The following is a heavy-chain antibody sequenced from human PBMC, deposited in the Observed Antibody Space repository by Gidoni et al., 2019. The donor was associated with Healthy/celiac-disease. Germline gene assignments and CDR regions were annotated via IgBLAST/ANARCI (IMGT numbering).Heavy chain of an antibody. D-gene: IGHD6-13*01. V-gene: IGHV3-21*01. CDR3: ARTGSSSWYSGAPDY. J-gene: IGHJ4*02. CDR2: ISSSSSYI. Sequence: WGSAGFTFSSYSMNWVRQAPGKGLEWVSSISSSSSYIYYADSVKGRFTISRDNAKNSLYLQMNSLRAEDTAVYYCARTGSSSWYSGAPDYWGQGTLVTVSS. CDR1: GFTFSSYS.